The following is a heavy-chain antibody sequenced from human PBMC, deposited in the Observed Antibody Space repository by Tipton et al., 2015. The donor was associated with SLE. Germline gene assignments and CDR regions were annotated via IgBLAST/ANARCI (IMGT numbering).Heavy chain of an antibody. CDR3: ARDQFATVGAFDL. D-gene: IGHD1-14*01. CDR2: IYTSGST. Sequence: TLSLTCTVSGGSISSGLYYWSWIRQPAGKGLEWIGRIYTSGSTNYHTSLRSRVTVSLDTSKNQISLNLTSVTAADTALYFCARDQFATVGAFDLWGQGTMVTVSS. J-gene: IGHJ3*01. V-gene: IGHV4-61*02. CDR1: GGSISSGLYY.